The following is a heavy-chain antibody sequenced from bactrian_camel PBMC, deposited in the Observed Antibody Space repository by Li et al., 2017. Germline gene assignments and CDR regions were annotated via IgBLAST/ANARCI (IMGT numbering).Heavy chain of an antibody. V-gene: IGHV3S40*01. CDR3: VRRLDGSILGPDFAY. D-gene: IGHD1*01. Sequence: DVQLVESGGGSVQAGGSLRLSCSASGDIVTYGCMGWFRQAPGKEREGLATIVSGAGVTGYADSVKDRFTISCDNAKNTVYLQMNSLVPEDTGVYYCVRRLDGSILGPDFAYWGQGTQVTVS. CDR2: IVSGAGVT. J-gene: IGHJ6*01. CDR1: GDIVTYGC.